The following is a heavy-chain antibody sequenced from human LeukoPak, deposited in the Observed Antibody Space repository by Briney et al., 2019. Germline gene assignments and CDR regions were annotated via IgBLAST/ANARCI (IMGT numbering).Heavy chain of an antibody. CDR3: ARAYTGSFSGTLEY. CDR2: ISPSGITT. J-gene: IGHJ4*02. CDR1: GFTFSDNY. Sequence: GGSLRLSCAASGFTFSDNYMTWIRQAPGKGLEWVSYISPSGITTYYTDSVKGRFTISRDNAKNSLSLQINSLRVEDTAVYYCARAYTGSFSGTLEYWGRGTLVTVSS. D-gene: IGHD1-26*01. V-gene: IGHV3-11*04.